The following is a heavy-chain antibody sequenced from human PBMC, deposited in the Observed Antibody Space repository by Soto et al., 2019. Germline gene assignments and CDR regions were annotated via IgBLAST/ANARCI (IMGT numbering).Heavy chain of an antibody. CDR3: AKDDGSSWYQYFQH. D-gene: IGHD6-13*01. V-gene: IGHV3-23*01. CDR2: ISGSGGST. CDR1: GFTFSSYA. J-gene: IGHJ1*01. Sequence: EAQLLESGGGLVQPGGSLRLSCAASGFTFSSYAMRWVRQAPGKGLEWVSAISGSGGSTYYADSVKGRFTISRDNSKNTRYLQMNSLRAEDTAVYYCAKDDGSSWYQYFQHWGQGTLVTVSS.